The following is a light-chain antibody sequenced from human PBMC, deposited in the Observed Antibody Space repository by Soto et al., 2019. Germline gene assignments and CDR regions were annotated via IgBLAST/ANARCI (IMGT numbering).Light chain of an antibody. Sequence: QSVLTQPASVSGSPGQSITISCTGTSSDVGAYDYVSWYQQNPGKAPKLIISEVSDRPSGVSNRFSGSKSGNTASLTISGLQAEDEGDYYCSSYTSTTIFYVFGTGTKLTVL. CDR3: SSYTSTTIFYV. CDR1: SSDVGAYDY. V-gene: IGLV2-14*01. J-gene: IGLJ1*01. CDR2: EVS.